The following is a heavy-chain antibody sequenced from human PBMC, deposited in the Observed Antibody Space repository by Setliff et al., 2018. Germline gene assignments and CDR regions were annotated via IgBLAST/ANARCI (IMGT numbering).Heavy chain of an antibody. Sequence: ASVKVSCKASGYIFSTYGITWVRQAPGQGLEWMGWISANNGHTKYVQKFQGRVTMTTDTSTATAYMELRGLRSDDTAVYYCARDPIGIDFGLSYYMDVWGKGTAVTVSS. V-gene: IGHV1-18*01. CDR3: ARDPIGIDFGLSYYMDV. J-gene: IGHJ6*03. CDR2: ISANNGHT. CDR1: GYIFSTYG. D-gene: IGHD3-3*01.